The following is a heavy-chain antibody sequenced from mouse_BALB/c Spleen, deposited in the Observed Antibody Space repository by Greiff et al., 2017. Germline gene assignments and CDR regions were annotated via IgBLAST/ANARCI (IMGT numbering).Heavy chain of an antibody. CDR3: ARALLRYWYFDV. D-gene: IGHD1-1*01. J-gene: IGHJ1*01. V-gene: IGHV3-5*02. CDR1: GISITTGNYR. CDR2: IYYSGTI. Sequence: EVKLQESGPGLVKPSQTVSLTCTVTGISITTGNYRWSWIRQFPGNKLEWIGYIYYSGTITYNPSLTSRTTITRDTSKNQFFLEMNSLTAEDTATYYCARALLRYWYFDVWGAGTTVTVSS.